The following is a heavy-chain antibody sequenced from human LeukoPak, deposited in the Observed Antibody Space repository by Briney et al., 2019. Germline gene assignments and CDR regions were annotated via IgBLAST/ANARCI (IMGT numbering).Heavy chain of an antibody. CDR1: GGSISSYY. D-gene: IGHD6-13*01. Sequence: SETLSLTCTVSGGSISSYYWSWVRQPAGKGLGWMWRIYSTGSTNYNSSLKSRVTMSVDTSKNQSSLRLRSVTAADTAVYYCARQIASAGTAGFDFWGQGALVTVSS. CDR2: IYSTGST. CDR3: ARQIASAGTAGFDF. J-gene: IGHJ4*02. V-gene: IGHV4-4*07.